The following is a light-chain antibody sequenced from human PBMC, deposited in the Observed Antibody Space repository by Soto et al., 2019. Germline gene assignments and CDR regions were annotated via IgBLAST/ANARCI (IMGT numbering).Light chain of an antibody. CDR2: EVS. V-gene: IGLV2-14*01. Sequence: QSVLTQPASVSGSPGQSITISCTGTSSDIGRFNYVSWYQQHPGKVPKLMIYEVSNRPSGVSNRFSGSKSGNTASLTISGLQAEDEADYYCSSHTISNPQVFGGGTKVTVL. J-gene: IGLJ3*02. CDR1: SSDIGRFNY. CDR3: SSHTISNPQV.